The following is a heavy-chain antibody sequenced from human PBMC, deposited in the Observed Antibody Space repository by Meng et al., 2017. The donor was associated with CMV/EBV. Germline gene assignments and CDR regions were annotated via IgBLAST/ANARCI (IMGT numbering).Heavy chain of an antibody. CDR2: INHSGST. CDR3: AREKLDGSGYPHFDY. J-gene: IGHJ4*02. Sequence: SETLSLTCAVYGGSFSGYYWSWIRQPPGKGLEWIGEINHSGSTNYNPSLKSRVTISVDTSKNQFSLKLSSVTAADTAVYYCAREKLDGSGYPHFDYWGQGTLVTVSS. D-gene: IGHD6-19*01. V-gene: IGHV4-34*01. CDR1: GGSFSGYY.